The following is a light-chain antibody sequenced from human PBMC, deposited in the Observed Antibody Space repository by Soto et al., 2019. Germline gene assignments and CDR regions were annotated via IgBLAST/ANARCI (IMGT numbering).Light chain of an antibody. CDR1: QSLLYSPDNKNY. CDR3: HLYYSLPLT. J-gene: IGKJ4*01. V-gene: IGKV4-1*01. CDR2: WAS. Sequence: DVVVTQSPVSLAVSLGERATINCKSSQSLLYSPDNKNYLAWYQQKQGQPPKLLIYWASTRASGVPARFNGSGSGTDFTLTITSLQADDVALYYCHLYYSLPLTFGGGTKVET.